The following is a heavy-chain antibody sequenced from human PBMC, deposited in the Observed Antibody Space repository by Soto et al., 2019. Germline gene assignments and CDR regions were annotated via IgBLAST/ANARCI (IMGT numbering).Heavy chain of an antibody. CDR3: TTDERSRYYYGSGASYNGLDV. D-gene: IGHD3-10*01. Sequence: PEGSRRRSCAVSGVTFSYARMSGGGQAPGKGLGWVGRIKSKTDGGTTDYAAPVEGRFTISRDDSKRSLYLQMSSLKTEDTGVYYCTTDERSRYYYGSGASYNGLDVWRPGTTVTVYS. CDR2: IKSKTDGGTT. J-gene: IGHJ6*02. CDR1: GVTFSYAR. V-gene: IGHV3-15*01.